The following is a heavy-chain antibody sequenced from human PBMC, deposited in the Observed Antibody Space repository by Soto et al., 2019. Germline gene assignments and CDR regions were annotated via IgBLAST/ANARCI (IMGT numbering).Heavy chain of an antibody. CDR2: ISAYNGKT. CDR1: GFTFSNYG. V-gene: IGHV1-18*01. J-gene: IGHJ5*02. Sequence: QVQLVQSGAEVKKPGASVKVSCKASGFTFSNYGITWLRQVPGQGLEWMGWISAYNGKTVHAQEYQGRLTMTTDTSTSTAYMELRRLRPDDTAVYYWARPQNNILTDSYTNYFDPWGQGTLVTVSS. D-gene: IGHD3-9*01. CDR3: ARPQNNILTDSYTNYFDP.